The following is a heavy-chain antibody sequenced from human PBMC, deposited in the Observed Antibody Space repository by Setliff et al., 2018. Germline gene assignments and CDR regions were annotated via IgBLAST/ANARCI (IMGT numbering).Heavy chain of an antibody. CDR1: EYTFTSNW. CDR2: IYPGDSDT. Sequence: GESLKISCKASEYTFTSNWIGWVRQMPGKGLEWMGLIYPGDSDTRYSPSFQGQVTISADKSISTAYVQWRSLKASDTAMYYCARVGTAGGYYFDFWGQGALVTVSS. CDR3: ARVGTAGGYYFDF. V-gene: IGHV5-51*01. J-gene: IGHJ4*02. D-gene: IGHD2-15*01.